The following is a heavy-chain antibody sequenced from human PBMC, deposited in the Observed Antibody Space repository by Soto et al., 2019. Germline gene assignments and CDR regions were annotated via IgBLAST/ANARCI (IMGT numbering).Heavy chain of an antibody. V-gene: IGHV3-48*01. CDR3: ARDMCSGGSCQFFAEYFQH. Sequence: GGSLSLSCAASGFTFSSYSMNWVRQAPGKGLEWVSYISSSSSTIYYADSVKGRFTISRDNAKNSLYLQMNSLRAEDTAVYYCARDMCSGGSCQFFAEYFQHWGQGTLVTVSS. CDR1: GFTFSSYS. D-gene: IGHD2-15*01. J-gene: IGHJ1*01. CDR2: ISSSSSTI.